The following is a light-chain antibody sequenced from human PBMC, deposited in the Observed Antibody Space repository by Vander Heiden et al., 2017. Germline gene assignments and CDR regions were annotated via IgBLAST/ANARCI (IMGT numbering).Light chain of an antibody. J-gene: IGKJ1*01. CDR2: DAF. CDR3: QHRSNWPRT. V-gene: IGKV3-11*01. CDR1: QSVSSY. Sequence: EIVLTQSPATLSLSPGERATLSCRASQSVSSYLAWYQQKPGQAPRLVIYDAFNRATGIPDRFSGSGSGTDFTLTISSLEPEDFAVYYCQHRSNWPRTFGPGTKVEIK.